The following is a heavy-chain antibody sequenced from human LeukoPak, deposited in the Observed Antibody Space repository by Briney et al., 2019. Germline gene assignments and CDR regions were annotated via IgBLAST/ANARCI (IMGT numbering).Heavy chain of an antibody. CDR1: GFTFSSYG. CDR2: IRYDASNA. CDR3: AKDHYGSGPVDY. Sequence: GGSLRLSCAASGFTFSSYGMHWVRQAPGKGLEWVAFIRYDASNAYYEDSVKVRFTISRDNSKNTLFLQMISLRAEDTAVYYCAKDHYGSGPVDYWGQGTLVTVSS. D-gene: IGHD3-10*01. V-gene: IGHV3-30*02. J-gene: IGHJ4*02.